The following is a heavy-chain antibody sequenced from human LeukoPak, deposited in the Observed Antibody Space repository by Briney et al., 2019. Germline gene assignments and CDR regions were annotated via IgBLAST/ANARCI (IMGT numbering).Heavy chain of an antibody. Sequence: SETLSLTCTVSGGSVSSGSYYWSWIRQPPGKGLEWIGDIYYSGSTNYNPSLKSRVTISVDTSKNQFSLKLSSVTAADTAVYYCARSAAGEQWLVGLYYYYYGMDVWGQGTTVTVSS. CDR3: ARSAAGEQWLVGLYYYYYGMDV. D-gene: IGHD6-19*01. V-gene: IGHV4-61*01. CDR1: GGSVSSGSYY. J-gene: IGHJ6*02. CDR2: IYYSGST.